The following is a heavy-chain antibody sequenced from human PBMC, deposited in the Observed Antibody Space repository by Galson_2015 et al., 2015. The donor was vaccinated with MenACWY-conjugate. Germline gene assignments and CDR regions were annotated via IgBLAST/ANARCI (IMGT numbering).Heavy chain of an antibody. CDR2: IDPVNSNI. Sequence: QSGAEVTKPGESLQISCTGSGYSFTNYWIAWVRQMPGKGLEWVGLIDPVNSNIRYSPSFQGQVTISADESISTAYLQWSSLKVSDTVTYYCARHPPGGGGMDVSGPGTTVTVSS. D-gene: IGHD3-16*01. J-gene: IGHJ6*02. CDR1: GYSFTNYW. V-gene: IGHV5-51*01. CDR3: ARHPPGGGGMDV.